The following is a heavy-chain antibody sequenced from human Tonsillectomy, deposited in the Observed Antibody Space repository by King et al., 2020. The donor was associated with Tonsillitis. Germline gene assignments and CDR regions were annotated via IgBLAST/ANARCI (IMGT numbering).Heavy chain of an antibody. Sequence: VQLVESGGGVVQPGRSLRLSCTASGFAFSTYGMHWVRQAPGKGLEWVAVISYDGNNKYYADSVKGRFTISRDNSKNTLYLQMNSLRAEDTAVYYCEKEMMVVGGPFHLFDPRGQGTLGTVSS. CDR3: EKEMMVVGGPFHLFDP. J-gene: IGHJ5*01. D-gene: IGHD3-22*01. CDR1: GFAFSTYG. V-gene: IGHV3-30*18. CDR2: ISYDGNNK.